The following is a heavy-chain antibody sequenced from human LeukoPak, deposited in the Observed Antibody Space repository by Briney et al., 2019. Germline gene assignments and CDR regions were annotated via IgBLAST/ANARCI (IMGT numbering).Heavy chain of an antibody. CDR3: ARSRSGSYGWFDP. CDR1: GGSITNYY. CDR2: IYYSGST. V-gene: IGHV4-59*01. J-gene: IGHJ5*02. Sequence: SETLSLTCTVSGGSITNYYWSWIRQPPGKGLEWIGFIYYSGSTSYNLSLKSRVTISVDTSKNQFSLKVNSVTAADTAVYFCARSRSGSYGWFDPWGQGTLVIVSS. D-gene: IGHD3-10*01.